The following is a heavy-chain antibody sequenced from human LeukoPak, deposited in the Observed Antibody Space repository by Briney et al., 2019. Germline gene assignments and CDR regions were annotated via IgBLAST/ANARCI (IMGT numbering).Heavy chain of an antibody. D-gene: IGHD3-10*01. J-gene: IGHJ4*02. Sequence: GGSLRLSCAASGFTVSSNYMSWVRQAPGKGLEWVSVIYSGGSTYYADSVKGRFTISRDNSKNTLYLQMNSLRAEDTAVYYCARDHHPYYGSESYYNVGYWGQGTLVTVSS. CDR3: ARDHHPYYGSESYYNVGY. V-gene: IGHV3-66*01. CDR2: IYSGGST. CDR1: GFTVSSNY.